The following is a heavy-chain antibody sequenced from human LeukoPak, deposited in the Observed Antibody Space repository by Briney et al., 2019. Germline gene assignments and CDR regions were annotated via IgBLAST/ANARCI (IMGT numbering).Heavy chain of an antibody. CDR1: GGSISSDNW. CDR2: ICHSGRA. D-gene: IGHD6-19*01. Sequence: PSGTLSLTCAVSGGSISSDNWWIWVRQPPGKGLEWIGEICHSGRANYNPSLKSRVNMSVDKSKNQFSLSLSSVTAADTAVYHCARGLYGSDSYWGQGNLVTVSS. CDR3: ARGLYGSDSY. J-gene: IGHJ4*02. V-gene: IGHV4-4*02.